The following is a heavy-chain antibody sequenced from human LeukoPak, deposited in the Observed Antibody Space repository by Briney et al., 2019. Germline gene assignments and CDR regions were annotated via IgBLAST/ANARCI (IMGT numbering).Heavy chain of an antibody. J-gene: IGHJ4*02. D-gene: IGHD6-19*01. CDR1: GFTFGDYA. CDR2: IRSKAYGGTT. Sequence: GGSLRLSCTASGFTFGDYAMSWVRQAPGKGLEWVGFIRSKAYGGTTEYAASVKGRFTISRDDSKSIAYLQMNSLKTEDTAVYYCTRSFSGWYSYYFDYWGQGTLVTVSS. CDR3: TRSFSGWYSYYFDY. V-gene: IGHV3-49*04.